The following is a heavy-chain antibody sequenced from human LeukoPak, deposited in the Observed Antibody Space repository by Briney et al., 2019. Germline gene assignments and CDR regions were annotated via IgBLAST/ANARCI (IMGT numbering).Heavy chain of an antibody. J-gene: IGHJ3*02. Sequence: PGGSLRLSCAASGFTFSSYEMNWVRQAPGKGLEWVSYISSSGSTIYYADSVKGRFTISRDNAKNTLYLQMNRLKAEDTAVYYCARSATDAFDIWGQGTMVTVSS. CDR2: ISSSGSTI. V-gene: IGHV3-48*03. CDR3: ARSATDAFDI. D-gene: IGHD3-3*01. CDR1: GFTFSSYE.